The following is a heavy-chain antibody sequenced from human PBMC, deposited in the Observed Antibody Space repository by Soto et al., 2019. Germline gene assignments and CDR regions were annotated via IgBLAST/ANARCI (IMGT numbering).Heavy chain of an antibody. CDR1: GVSISGYY. CDR2: VYYSGST. Sequence: QVQLQESGPGLVKPSETLSLTCTVSGVSISGYYWSWIRQPPGKGLEWIGYVYYSGSTNYNPSLKSRVTISVDTSKNQFSLELNSVTAADTAVYYCARGRQWLDDWGQGTLVTVSS. CDR3: ARGRQWLDD. D-gene: IGHD6-19*01. V-gene: IGHV4-59*01. J-gene: IGHJ4*02.